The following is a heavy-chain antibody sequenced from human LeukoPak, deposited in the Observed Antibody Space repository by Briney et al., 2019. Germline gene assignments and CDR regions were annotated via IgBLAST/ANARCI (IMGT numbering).Heavy chain of an antibody. D-gene: IGHD5-12*01. V-gene: IGHV3-48*04. Sequence: GGSLRLSCAASGFTFSSYSMNWVRQAPGKGLEWVSYINGSSSTIYYADSMKGRFTISRDNAKNSLYLQMNSLRAEDTAVYYCARDLAGYDFWGQGTLVTVSS. CDR2: INGSSSTI. CDR1: GFTFSSYS. J-gene: IGHJ4*02. CDR3: ARDLAGYDF.